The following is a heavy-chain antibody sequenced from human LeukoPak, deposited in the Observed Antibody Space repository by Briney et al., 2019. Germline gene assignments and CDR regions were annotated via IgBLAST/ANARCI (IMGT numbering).Heavy chain of an antibody. CDR2: INHSGST. CDR3: ARETGYSSSWPNYYYYYMDV. J-gene: IGHJ6*03. V-gene: IGHV4-34*01. D-gene: IGHD6-13*01. CDR1: GGSFSGYY. Sequence: PSETLSLTCAVYGGSFSGYYWSWIRQPPGKGLEWIGEINHSGSTNYNPSLKSRVTISVDTSKNQFSLKLSSVTAADTAVYYCARETGYSSSWPNYYYYYMDVWGKGTTVTVSS.